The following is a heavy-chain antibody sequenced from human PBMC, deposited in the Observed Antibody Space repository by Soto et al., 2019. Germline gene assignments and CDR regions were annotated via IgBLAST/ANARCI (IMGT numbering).Heavy chain of an antibody. D-gene: IGHD2-2*01. Sequence: ASVKVSCKASGYTFTSYGISWVRQAPGQGLEWMGWISAYNGNTNYAQKLQGRVTMTTDTSTSTAYMELRSLRSDDTAVYYCERVDPVFSHVVPAATYAFDIWGQGTMVTVSS. CDR2: ISAYNGNT. V-gene: IGHV1-18*01. J-gene: IGHJ3*02. CDR3: ERVDPVFSHVVPAATYAFDI. CDR1: GYTFTSYG.